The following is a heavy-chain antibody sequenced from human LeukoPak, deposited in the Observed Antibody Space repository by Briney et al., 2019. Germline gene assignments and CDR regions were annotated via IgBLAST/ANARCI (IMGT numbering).Heavy chain of an antibody. Sequence: GGSLRLSCAASGFSFSDYYMHWVRQAPGRGLEWVSAIWYDGSNKFYADSVKGRFTISRDNSKNTLYRQMNSLRAEDTAVYYCAKSGPNFVDLPSGYYLASWGKENRVTVSS. CDR1: GFSFSDYY. J-gene: IGHJ4*02. D-gene: IGHD4-17*01. CDR3: AKSGPNFVDLPSGYYLAS. V-gene: IGHV3-33*06. CDR2: IWYDGSNK.